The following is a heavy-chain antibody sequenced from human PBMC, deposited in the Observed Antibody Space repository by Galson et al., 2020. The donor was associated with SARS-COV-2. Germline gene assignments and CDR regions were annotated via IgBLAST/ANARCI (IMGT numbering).Heavy chain of an antibody. J-gene: IGHJ3*02. D-gene: IGHD2-21*02. V-gene: IGHV4-59*11. CDR2: ISYSGIT. CDR1: GGTIRTQY. CDR3: ARTLLFWGDAFDI. Sequence: SQTLSLTCTVSGGTIRTQYWSWVRQPPGKGLEWIGYISYSGITNYNPSLKSRVTISVDTSKNQFSLNLSSVTAADTAVYYCARTLLFWGDAFDIWGQGTMVTVSS.